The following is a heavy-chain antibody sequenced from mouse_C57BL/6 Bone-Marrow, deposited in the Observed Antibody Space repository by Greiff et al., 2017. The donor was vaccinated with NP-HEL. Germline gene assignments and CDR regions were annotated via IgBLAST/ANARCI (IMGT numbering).Heavy chain of an antibody. Sequence: QVQLKESGAELVRPGTSVKVSCKASGYAFTNYLIEWVKQRPGQGLEWIGVINPGSGGTNYTEKFKGKATLTADKSSSTAYMQLSSLTSEDSAVYFCARGYYGSSSWFAYWGQGTLVTVSA. V-gene: IGHV1-54*01. CDR3: ARGYYGSSSWFAY. J-gene: IGHJ3*01. D-gene: IGHD1-1*01. CDR2: INPGSGGT. CDR1: GYAFTNYL.